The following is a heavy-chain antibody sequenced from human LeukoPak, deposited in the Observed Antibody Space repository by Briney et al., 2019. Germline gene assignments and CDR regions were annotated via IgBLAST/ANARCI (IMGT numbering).Heavy chain of an antibody. V-gene: IGHV3-7*05. D-gene: IGHD2-2*01. CDR1: EFTFSRYW. Sequence: GGSPRLSGAATEFTFSRYWMSWVRQPPGKGLDWVANIKEDGSRYHYADSVKGRFTISRDNSKNTLYLQMNSLRGEDTAVYYCAKLTRGYCDSTACPNWFDPWGRGTLVTVSS. CDR3: AKLTRGYCDSTACPNWFDP. J-gene: IGHJ5*02. CDR2: IKEDGSRY.